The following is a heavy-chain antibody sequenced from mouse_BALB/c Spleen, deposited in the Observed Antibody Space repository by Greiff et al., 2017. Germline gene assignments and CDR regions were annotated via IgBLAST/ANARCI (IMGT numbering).Heavy chain of an antibody. Sequence: VQLQQPGAELVKPGASVKLSCKASGYTFTSYWMHWVKQRPGQGLEWIGEINPSNGRTNYNEKFKSKATLTVDKSSSTAYMQLSSLTSEDSAVYYCARSGGNYVDYAMDYWGQGTSVTVSS. CDR1: GYTFTSYW. J-gene: IGHJ4*01. CDR2: INPSNGRT. CDR3: ARSGGNYVDYAMDY. V-gene: IGHV1S81*02. D-gene: IGHD2-1*01.